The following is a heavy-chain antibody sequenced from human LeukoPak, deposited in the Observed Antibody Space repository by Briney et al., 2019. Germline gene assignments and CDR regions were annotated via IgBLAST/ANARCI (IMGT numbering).Heavy chain of an antibody. CDR1: GYTFTSYG. CDR2: ISAYNGNT. J-gene: IGHJ5*02. V-gene: IGHV1-18*01. CDR3: ARGYCSGGSCPHWFDP. Sequence: ASAKVSCKASGYTFTSYGISWVRQAPGQGLEWMGWISAYNGNTNYAQKLQGRVTMTTDTSTSTAYMELRSLRSDDTAVYYCARGYCSGGSCPHWFDPWGQGTLVTVSS. D-gene: IGHD2-15*01.